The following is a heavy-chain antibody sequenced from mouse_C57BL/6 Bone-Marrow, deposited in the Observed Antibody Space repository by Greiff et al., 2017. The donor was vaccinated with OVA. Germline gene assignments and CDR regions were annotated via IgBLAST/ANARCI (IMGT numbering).Heavy chain of an antibody. CDR1: GYSFTGYY. D-gene: IGHD1-1*01. Sequence: EVHLVESGPELVKPGASVQISCKASGYSFTGYYMHWVKQSHGNILDWIGYIYPYNGVSSYNQNFKGQATLTVDKSSSTAYMVLRSLTSEDSAVYYCASPDNYGRSYGWYFDVWGTGTTVTVSS. CDR2: IYPYNGVS. V-gene: IGHV1-31*01. CDR3: ASPDNYGRSYGWYFDV. J-gene: IGHJ1*03.